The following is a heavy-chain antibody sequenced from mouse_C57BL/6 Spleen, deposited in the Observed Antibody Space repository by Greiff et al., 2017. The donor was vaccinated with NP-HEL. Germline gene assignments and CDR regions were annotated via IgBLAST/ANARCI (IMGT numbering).Heavy chain of an antibody. CDR1: GFSLTSYG. D-gene: IGHD2-4*01. CDR2: IWSGGST. CDR3: ARKVDYDYYAMDY. V-gene: IGHV2-2*01. Sequence: QVHVKQSGPGLVQPSQSLSITCTVSGFSLTSYGVHWVRQSPGKGLEWLGVIWSGGSTDYNAAFISRLSISKDNSKSQVFFKMNSLQADDTAIYYCARKVDYDYYAMDYWGQGTSVTVSS. J-gene: IGHJ4*01.